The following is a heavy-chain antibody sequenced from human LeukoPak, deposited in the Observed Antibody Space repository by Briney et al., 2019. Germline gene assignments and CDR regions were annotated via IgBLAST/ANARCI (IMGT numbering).Heavy chain of an antibody. V-gene: IGHV3-11*04. D-gene: IGHD3-22*01. Sequence: GGSLRLSCAASGFTFSDYYMSWIRQAPGKGLEWVSYISSSGSTIYYADSVKGRFTISRDNAKNSLYLQMNSLRAEDSAVYYCARDYYDSAGYSSPIDYWGQGTLVTVSS. CDR2: ISSSGSTI. J-gene: IGHJ4*02. CDR3: ARDYYDSAGYSSPIDY. CDR1: GFTFSDYY.